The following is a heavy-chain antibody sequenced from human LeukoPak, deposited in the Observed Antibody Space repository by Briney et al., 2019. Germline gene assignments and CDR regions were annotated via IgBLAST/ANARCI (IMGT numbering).Heavy chain of an antibody. D-gene: IGHD6-6*01. V-gene: IGHV4-34*01. Sequence: SETLSLTCAVYGGSFSGYYWSWIRQPPGKGLEWIGEINHSGGTNYNPSLKSRVTISVDTSKNQFSLKLSSVTAADTAVYYCARGIAARLRYYFDYWGQGTLVTVSS. J-gene: IGHJ4*02. CDR1: GGSFSGYY. CDR2: INHSGGT. CDR3: ARGIAARLRYYFDY.